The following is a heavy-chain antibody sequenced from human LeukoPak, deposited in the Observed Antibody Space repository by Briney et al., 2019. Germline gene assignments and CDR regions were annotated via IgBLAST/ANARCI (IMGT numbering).Heavy chain of an antibody. CDR3: ARAAGGSYYNWFDP. V-gene: IGHV4-38-2*02. CDR2: IYHSGST. D-gene: IGHD1-26*01. CDR1: GYSFSSGYY. Sequence: SETLSLTCTVSGYSFSSGYYWGGIRQPPGKGLEWIGSIYHSGSTYYNPSLKSRVTISVDTSKNQFSLKLSSVTAADTAVYYCARAAGGSYYNWFDPWGQGTLVTVSP. J-gene: IGHJ5*02.